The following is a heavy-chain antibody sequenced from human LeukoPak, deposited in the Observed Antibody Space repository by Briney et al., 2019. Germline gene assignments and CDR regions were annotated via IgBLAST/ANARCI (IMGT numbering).Heavy chain of an antibody. Sequence: GASVKVSCKASGYTFTSYYMHWVRQAPGQGLEWMGIINPSGGSTSYAQKFQGRVTMTRDTSTSTVYMELSSLRSEDTAVYYCARDSGYDLRVLDYCGMDVWGQGTTVTVSS. D-gene: IGHD5-12*01. CDR2: INPSGGST. CDR1: GYTFTSYY. CDR3: ARDSGYDLRVLDYCGMDV. V-gene: IGHV1-46*01. J-gene: IGHJ6*02.